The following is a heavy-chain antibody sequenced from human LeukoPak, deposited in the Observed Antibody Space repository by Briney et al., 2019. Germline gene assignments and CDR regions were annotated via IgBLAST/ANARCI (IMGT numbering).Heavy chain of an antibody. Sequence: SETLSLTCAVYGGSFSGYYWNWIRQPPGKGLEWIGEINHSGSTNYNPSLKSRVTISVDTSKNQFSLKLSSVTAADTAVYYCARAGYSSSWYDYWGQGTLVTVSS. CDR3: ARAGYSSSWYDY. D-gene: IGHD6-13*01. J-gene: IGHJ4*02. CDR1: GGSFSGYY. V-gene: IGHV4-34*01. CDR2: INHSGST.